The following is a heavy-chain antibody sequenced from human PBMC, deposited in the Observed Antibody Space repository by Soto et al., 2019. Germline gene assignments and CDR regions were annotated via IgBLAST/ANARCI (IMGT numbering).Heavy chain of an antibody. CDR1: GYTFTNYH. CDR3: ARISTSLPDY. Sequence: QVQLVQSGAEVKKPGASVKVSCKASGYTFTNYHIHWVRQAPGQGLEWMGIINPGRGSTTYAHKFQGRVTMTRDTSTSTVYMELDSLRSDDTAVYFCARISTSLPDYWGQGTLVTVSS. J-gene: IGHJ4*02. CDR2: INPGRGST. V-gene: IGHV1-46*01. D-gene: IGHD3-16*02.